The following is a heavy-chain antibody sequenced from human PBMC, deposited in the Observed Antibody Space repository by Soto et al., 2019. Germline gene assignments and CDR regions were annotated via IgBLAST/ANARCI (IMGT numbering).Heavy chain of an antibody. V-gene: IGHV1-69*06. J-gene: IGHJ6*02. Sequence: SVKVSCKASGGTFSSYAISWVRQAPGQGLEWMGGIIPIFGTANYAQKFQGRVTITADKSTSTAYMELSSLRSEDTAVYYCARGKQYDYVGGSYRKNYYYGMDVWGQGTTVTAP. CDR3: ARGKQYDYVGGSYRKNYYYGMDV. CDR2: IIPIFGTA. CDR1: GGTFSSYA. D-gene: IGHD3-16*02.